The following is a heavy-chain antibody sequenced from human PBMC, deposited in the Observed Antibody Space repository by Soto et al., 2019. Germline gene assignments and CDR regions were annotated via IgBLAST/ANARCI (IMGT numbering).Heavy chain of an antibody. Sequence: EVQLAESGGGMVQPGGSLRLSCVASGFTFSSYDMHWVRQAPGKGLEYVSSISSNGGTTYYGNSVKGRFTISRDNSKNTLDHQMGRLRAEDMAVYYCVRRVSGNYDYWGQGTLVTVSS. CDR1: GFTFSSYD. J-gene: IGHJ4*02. CDR3: VRRVSGNYDY. D-gene: IGHD1-7*01. CDR2: ISSNGGTT. V-gene: IGHV3-64*01.